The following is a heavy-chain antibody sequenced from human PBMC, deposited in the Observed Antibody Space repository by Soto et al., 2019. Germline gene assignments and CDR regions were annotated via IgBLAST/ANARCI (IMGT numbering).Heavy chain of an antibody. J-gene: IGHJ4*02. CDR3: ARYGSGSLDY. Sequence: SETLSLTCTVSGGSISSYYWSWIRQPPGKGLEWIGYIYYSGSTNYNPSLKSRITISVDTSKNQFSLKLSSVTAADTAVYYCARYGSGSLDYWGQGTLVTVSS. CDR2: IYYSGST. V-gene: IGHV4-59*01. CDR1: GGSISSYY. D-gene: IGHD3-10*01.